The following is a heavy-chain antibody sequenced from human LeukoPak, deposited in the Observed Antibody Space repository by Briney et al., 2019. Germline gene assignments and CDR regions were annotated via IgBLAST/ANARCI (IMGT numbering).Heavy chain of an antibody. J-gene: IGHJ4*01. CDR1: GYTFTNYG. V-gene: IGHV1-18*01. CDR3: AKGESEFGDNSMCDY. CDR2: SNAYNGNK. Sequence: ASVKVSCKASGYTFTNYGISWVRQAPGQGLEWMGWSNAYNGNKNYAQKFLGRVTMTTDTSTSTTYMELRSLSSDDTAVYYCAKGESEFGDNSMCDYWGQGTLVTVSS. D-gene: IGHD4-17*01.